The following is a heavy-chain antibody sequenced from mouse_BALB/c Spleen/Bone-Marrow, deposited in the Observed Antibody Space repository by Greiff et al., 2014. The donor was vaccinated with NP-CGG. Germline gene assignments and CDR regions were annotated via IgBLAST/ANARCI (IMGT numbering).Heavy chain of an antibody. CDR1: GFTFSDYY. CDR2: ISDGGSYT. D-gene: IGHD2-3*01. J-gene: IGHJ4*01. CDR3: ARGPHDDDMDY. Sequence: EVKLMESGGGLVKPGGSLKLSCAASGFTFSDYYMYWVRQTPEKRLEWVATISDGGSYTYYPDSVKGRFTISRDNAKNNLYLQLSSLESEDTAMYYCARGPHDDDMDYWGQGTSVTVSS. V-gene: IGHV5-4*02.